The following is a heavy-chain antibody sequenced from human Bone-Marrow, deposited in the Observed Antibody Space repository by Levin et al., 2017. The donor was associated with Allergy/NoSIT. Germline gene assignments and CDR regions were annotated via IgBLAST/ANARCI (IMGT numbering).Heavy chain of an antibody. CDR2: IYWDDDK. D-gene: IGHD3-9*01. CDR1: GFSLNTSGVG. Sequence: VSGPTLVKPTQTLTLTCTFSGFSLNTSGVGVGWIRQPPGRALEWLAVIYWDDDKRYSPSLKSRLTITKDTSKNQVVLTVTNMHPVDTATYYCAHKNSRYYFGYWGQGTLVTVSS. J-gene: IGHJ4*02. CDR3: AHKNSRYYFGY. V-gene: IGHV2-5*02.